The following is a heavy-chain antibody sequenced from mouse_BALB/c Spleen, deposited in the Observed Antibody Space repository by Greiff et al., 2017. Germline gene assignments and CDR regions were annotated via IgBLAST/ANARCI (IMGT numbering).Heavy chain of an antibody. CDR3: ARRGGNYYAMDY. J-gene: IGHJ4*01. V-gene: IGHV5-17*02. CDR1: GFTFSSFG. CDR2: ISSGSSTI. D-gene: IGHD2-1*01. Sequence: EVLLVESGGGLVQPGGSRKLSCAASGFTFSSFGMHWVRQAPEQGLEWVAYISSGSSTIYYADTVKGRFTIARDNPKNTLFLQMTSLRSEDTAMYYCARRGGNYYAMDYWGQGTSVTVSS.